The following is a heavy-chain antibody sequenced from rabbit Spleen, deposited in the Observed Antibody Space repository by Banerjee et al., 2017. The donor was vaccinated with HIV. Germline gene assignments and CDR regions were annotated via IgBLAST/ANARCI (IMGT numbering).Heavy chain of an antibody. D-gene: IGHD6-1*01. J-gene: IGHJ4*01. CDR2: IGAGSGTT. V-gene: IGHV1S40*01. CDR1: GFSFSSGYY. CDR3: ASAYSDIYFNL. Sequence: VESGGGLVKPGASLTLTCKASGFSFSSGYYMSWVRQAPGKGLEWIGCIGAGSGTTYYASWAKGRFTISKTSSTTVTLQMTSLTAADTATYFCASAYSDIYFNLWGPGPLVTVS.